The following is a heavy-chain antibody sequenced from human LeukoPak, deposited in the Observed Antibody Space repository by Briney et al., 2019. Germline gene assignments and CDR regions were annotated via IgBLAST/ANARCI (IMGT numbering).Heavy chain of an antibody. J-gene: IGHJ4*02. D-gene: IGHD6-6*01. CDR1: GYTFTGYY. CDR2: INPNSGGT. CDR3: ARASMLLAARPFDY. Sequence: ASVKVSCKASGYTFTGYYMHWVRQAPGQGLEWMGWINPNSGGTNYAQKFQGRATMTRDTSISTAYMELSRLRSDDTAVYYCARASMLLAARPFDYWGQGTLVTVSS. V-gene: IGHV1-2*02.